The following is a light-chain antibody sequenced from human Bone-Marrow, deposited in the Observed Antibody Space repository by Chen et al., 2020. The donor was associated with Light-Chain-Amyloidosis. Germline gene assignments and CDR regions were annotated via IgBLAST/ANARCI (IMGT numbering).Light chain of an antibody. CDR2: GAS. CDR1: QSVSSN. Sequence: EIVMSQSPATKSVAPGERATLSCRASQSVSSNLAWYQQKPGQAPRLLIYGASTRATGIPARFSGSGSGTEFTLTISSRQSEDFAVYYCQQYNNWPSWTFGQGTKVEIK. V-gene: IGKV3-15*01. J-gene: IGKJ1*01. CDR3: QQYNNWPSWT.